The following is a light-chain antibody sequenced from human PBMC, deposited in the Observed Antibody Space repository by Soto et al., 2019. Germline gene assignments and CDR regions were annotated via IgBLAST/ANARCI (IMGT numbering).Light chain of an antibody. CDR3: QQYNDWPLT. Sequence: EIVMTQSPATLSVSPGERATLSCRASQSVSSNLAWYKQKPGQAPRLLIYGASTRATGLPDRISGSGSGTEFXLTISSLQSEDFALYYCQQYNDWPLTFGGGTKVEIK. V-gene: IGKV3-15*01. J-gene: IGKJ4*01. CDR1: QSVSSN. CDR2: GAS.